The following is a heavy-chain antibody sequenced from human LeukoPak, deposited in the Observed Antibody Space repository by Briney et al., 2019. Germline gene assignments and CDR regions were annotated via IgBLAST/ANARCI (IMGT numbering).Heavy chain of an antibody. CDR3: ARLGLSSSWYGAHDY. V-gene: IGHV1-18*01. Sequence: ASVKVSCKASGYTFTSYGISWVRRAPGQGLEWMGWISAYNGNTNYAQKLQGRVTMTTDTSTSTAYMELRSLRSDDTAVYYCARLGLSSSWYGAHDYWGQGTLVTVSS. D-gene: IGHD6-13*01. CDR1: GYTFTSYG. J-gene: IGHJ4*02. CDR2: ISAYNGNT.